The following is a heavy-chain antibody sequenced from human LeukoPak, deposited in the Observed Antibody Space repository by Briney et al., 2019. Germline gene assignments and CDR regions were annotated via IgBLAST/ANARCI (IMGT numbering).Heavy chain of an antibody. J-gene: IGHJ4*02. Sequence: PGGSLRLSCAASGFTFSSYGMHWVRQAPGKGLEWVAFIRYDGSNKYYADSVKGRFTTSRDNSKNTLYLQMNSLRAEDTAVYYCAKVRYRSGSYHYFDYWGQGTLVTVSS. D-gene: IGHD1-26*01. CDR3: AKVRYRSGSYHYFDY. CDR1: GFTFSSYG. CDR2: IRYDGSNK. V-gene: IGHV3-30*02.